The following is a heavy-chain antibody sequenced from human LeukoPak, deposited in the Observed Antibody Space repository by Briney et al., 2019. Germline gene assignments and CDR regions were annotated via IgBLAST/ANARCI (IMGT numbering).Heavy chain of an antibody. D-gene: IGHD2-15*01. Sequence: GVSLRLSCAASGFSFDDYPMHWVRQAPGKGLEWVSLINEDGGKTFYAHSVRGRFTISRDNSKNSLYLQMNSLRTEDTALYYCAKEIDTLGTNAFDIWGQGTSVRLSS. J-gene: IGHJ3*02. CDR3: AKEIDTLGTNAFDI. V-gene: IGHV3-43*02. CDR1: GFSFDDYP. CDR2: INEDGGKT.